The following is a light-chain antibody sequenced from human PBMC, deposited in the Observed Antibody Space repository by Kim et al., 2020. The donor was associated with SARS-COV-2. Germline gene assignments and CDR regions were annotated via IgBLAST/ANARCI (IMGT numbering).Light chain of an antibody. Sequence: LSLSPGERATLSCRASQTVSRYLAWYQQKPGQAPRLLIYDASKRATGIPARFSGSGSGTDFTLTISSLEPEDFAIYYCQQRSASYTFGQGTKLEI. V-gene: IGKV3-11*01. CDR2: DAS. CDR1: QTVSRY. CDR3: QQRSASYT. J-gene: IGKJ2*01.